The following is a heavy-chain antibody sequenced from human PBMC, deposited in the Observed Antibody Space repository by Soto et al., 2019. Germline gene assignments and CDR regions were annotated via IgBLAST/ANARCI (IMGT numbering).Heavy chain of an antibody. J-gene: IGHJ5*02. CDR1: GYTFTSYD. CDR3: ATGGYYEILTGYYLNWFEP. V-gene: IGHV1-8*01. D-gene: IGHD3-9*01. Sequence: GASVKVSCKASGYTFTSYDINWVRQATGQGLEWMGWMNPNSGNTGYAQKFQGRVTMTRNTSISTAYMELSSLRSEDTAVYYCATGGYYEILTGYYLNWFEPWGQGTLVTVSS. CDR2: MNPNSGNT.